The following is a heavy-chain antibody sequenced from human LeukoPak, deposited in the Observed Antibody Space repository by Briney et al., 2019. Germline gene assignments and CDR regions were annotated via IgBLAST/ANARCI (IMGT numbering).Heavy chain of an antibody. J-gene: IGHJ6*02. Sequence: GGSLRLSCAASGFTFGNYWMTWVRQAPGKGLEWVAIIKYDGSEKHYVDSRKGRFTISRDNSKNTLYLQMNSLRAEDTAVYYCARGRYYYDSSGYSRMDVWGQGTTVTVSS. CDR1: GFTFGNYW. V-gene: IGHV3-7*01. D-gene: IGHD3-22*01. CDR3: ARGRYYYDSSGYSRMDV. CDR2: IKYDGSEK.